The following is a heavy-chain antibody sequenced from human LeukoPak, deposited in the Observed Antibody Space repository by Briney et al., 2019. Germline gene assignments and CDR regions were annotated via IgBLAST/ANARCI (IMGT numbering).Heavy chain of an antibody. D-gene: IGHD1-26*01. V-gene: IGHV3-33*03. Sequence: GGSLRLSCAASGFTFSSYGMHWVRQAPGKGLEWVAVIWYDGSNKYYADSVKGRFTISRDNAKNSLYLQMNSLRAEDTALYYCAKDSGATLRRSWFDPWGQGTLVTVSS. J-gene: IGHJ5*02. CDR1: GFTFSSYG. CDR3: AKDSGATLRRSWFDP. CDR2: IWYDGSNK.